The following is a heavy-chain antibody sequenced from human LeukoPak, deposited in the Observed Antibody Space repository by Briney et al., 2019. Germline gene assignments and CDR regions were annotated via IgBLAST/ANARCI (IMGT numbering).Heavy chain of an antibody. D-gene: IGHD3-10*01. CDR3: ARDSWSRITMVGGVLYGMDV. V-gene: IGHV3-30*04. J-gene: IGHJ6*02. Sequence: GGSLRLSCAASGFTFSSYAMHWVRQAPGKGLEWVAVISYDGSNKYSADSVKGRFTTSRDNSKNTLYLQMNSLRAEDTAVYYCARDSWSRITMVGGVLYGMDVWGQGTTVTVSS. CDR1: GFTFSSYA. CDR2: ISYDGSNK.